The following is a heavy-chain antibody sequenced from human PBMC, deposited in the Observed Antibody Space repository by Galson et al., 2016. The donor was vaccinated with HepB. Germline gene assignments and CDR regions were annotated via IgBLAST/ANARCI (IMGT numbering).Heavy chain of an antibody. CDR1: GASVSSSSYH. Sequence: ETLSLTCNVSGASVSSSSYHWSWIRQPPGKGLEWIGYLYYNGNTNYNPSLKRRVTLSVDTSKNQLSLKLTSVSAADTAVYYCARSDYYDSSGFYKKKFFFDSWGQGTLVTVSS. J-gene: IGHJ4*02. CDR3: ARSDYYDSSGFYKKKFFFDS. CDR2: LYYNGNT. D-gene: IGHD3-22*01. V-gene: IGHV4-61*01.